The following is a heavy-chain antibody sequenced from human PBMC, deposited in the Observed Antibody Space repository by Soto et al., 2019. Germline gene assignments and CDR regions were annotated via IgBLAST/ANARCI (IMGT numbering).Heavy chain of an antibody. CDR2: INPSGGST. Sequence: ASVKGSCTASGYTFTSYYMHWVRQAPGQGLELMGIINPSGGSTSYAQKFQGRVTMTRDTSTSTVYMELSSLRSEDTAVYYCARVLKVTAARRVYYYYGMDAWGQGTTVTVSS. CDR1: GYTFTSYY. CDR3: ARVLKVTAARRVYYYYGMDA. D-gene: IGHD6-6*01. V-gene: IGHV1-46*01. J-gene: IGHJ6*01.